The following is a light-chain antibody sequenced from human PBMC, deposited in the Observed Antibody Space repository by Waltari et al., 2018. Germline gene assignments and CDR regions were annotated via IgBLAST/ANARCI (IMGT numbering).Light chain of an antibody. J-gene: IGKJ2*01. V-gene: IGKV3-15*01. CDR2: GAS. Sequence: EIVMPQSPATLSVSPGERAPLSCRASQSIRSNLAWYRQKPGQAPRLLIYGASFRATGIPARFSGNGSGTEFTLTISSLQSEDFAIYYCQQYDNWPPITFGQGTKLEMK. CDR3: QQYDNWPPIT. CDR1: QSIRSN.